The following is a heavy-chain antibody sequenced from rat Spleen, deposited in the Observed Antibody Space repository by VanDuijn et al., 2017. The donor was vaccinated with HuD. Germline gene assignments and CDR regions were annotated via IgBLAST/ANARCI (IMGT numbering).Heavy chain of an antibody. CDR3: ARHGAYVYYGSPGSYFDY. Sequence: EVQLVESGGGLVQPGRSMRLSCAASGFTFTNYYMAWVRQAPAKGLEWVATISYDGSGTYYRDSVRGRFTISRDNAKSSLYLQMYSLRSEDTATDYCARHGAYVYYGSPGSYFDYWGQGVMVTVSS. V-gene: IGHV5-29*01. CDR1: GFTFTNYY. CDR2: ISYDGSGT. D-gene: IGHD1-6*01. J-gene: IGHJ2*01.